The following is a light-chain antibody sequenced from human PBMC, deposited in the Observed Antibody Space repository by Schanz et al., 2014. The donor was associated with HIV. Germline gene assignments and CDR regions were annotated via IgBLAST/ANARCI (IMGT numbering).Light chain of an antibody. CDR2: DTS. CDR3: QQYNNLPLT. CDR1: QSVSSY. Sequence: EIVVTQSPGTLSLSPGERATLSCRASQSVSSYLPWYQQKPGQAPKVLIYDTSTRATGIPARFSGSGSGTDFTLTISSLQSEDFAVYYCQQYNNLPLTFGGGTKVEI. J-gene: IGKJ4*01. V-gene: IGKV3-15*01.